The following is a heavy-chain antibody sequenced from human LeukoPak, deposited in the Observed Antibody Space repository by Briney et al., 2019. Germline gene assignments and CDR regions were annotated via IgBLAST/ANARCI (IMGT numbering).Heavy chain of an antibody. CDR1: GGSFSGYY. Sequence: PSETLSLTCAVYGGSFSGYYWSWIRQPPGKGLEWIGEINHSGSTNYNPSLKSRVTISVDTSKNQFSLKLSSVTAADTAVYYCARSVFRLMVYATHNWFDPWGRGTLVTVSS. CDR2: INHSGST. D-gene: IGHD2-8*01. V-gene: IGHV4-34*01. J-gene: IGHJ5*02. CDR3: ARSVFRLMVYATHNWFDP.